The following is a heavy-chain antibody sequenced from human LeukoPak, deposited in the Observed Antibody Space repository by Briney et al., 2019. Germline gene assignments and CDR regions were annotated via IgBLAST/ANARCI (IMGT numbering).Heavy chain of an antibody. CDR1: GGTFSSYA. CDR2: IIPIFGTA. V-gene: IGHV1-69*05. J-gene: IGHJ4*02. Sequence: ASVKVSCKASGGTFSSYAISWVRQAPGQGLEWMGRIIPIFGTANYAQKFQGRVTITTDESTSTAYMELSRLRSEDTAVYYCAREESYATGLLNWGQGTLVTVSS. D-gene: IGHD1-26*01. CDR3: AREESYATGLLN.